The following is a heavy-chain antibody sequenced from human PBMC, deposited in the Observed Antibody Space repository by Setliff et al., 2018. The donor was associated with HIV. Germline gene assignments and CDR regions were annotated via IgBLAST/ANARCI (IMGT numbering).Heavy chain of an antibody. D-gene: IGHD2-21*02. Sequence: NPSETLSLTCTVSGGSISNYYWSWIRQPPGKGLEWIGEINHSGSTNYNPSLKSRVTISVDTSKNQFSLKLTSVTAADTAVYYCARLSGDYYYFDYWGQGSLVTVSS. CDR3: ARLSGDYYYFDY. V-gene: IGHV4-34*01. J-gene: IGHJ4*02. CDR2: INHSGST. CDR1: GGSISNYY.